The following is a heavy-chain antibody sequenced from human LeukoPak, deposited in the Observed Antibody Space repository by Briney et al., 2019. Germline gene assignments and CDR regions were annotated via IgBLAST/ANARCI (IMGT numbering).Heavy chain of an antibody. V-gene: IGHV3-21*04. Sequence: GGSLRLSCAASGFTFSNYNFYWVRQAPGKGLEWVSSISSTSSYIYYADSVKGRFTISRDNAKNSLYLQMNSLRAEDTAVYYCASGGGDSRSPIPFYYWGQGTLVTVSS. CDR2: ISSTSSYI. CDR3: ASGGGDSRSPIPFYY. D-gene: IGHD6-6*01. J-gene: IGHJ4*02. CDR1: GFTFSNYN.